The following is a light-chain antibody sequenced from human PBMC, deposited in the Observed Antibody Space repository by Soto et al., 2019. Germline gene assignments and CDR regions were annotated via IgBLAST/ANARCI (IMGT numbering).Light chain of an antibody. CDR3: QQRSNWPAT. J-gene: IGKJ5*01. CDR1: QSVSSY. CDR2: DAS. Sequence: EILLTQSPATLSLSPGELATLSCRASQSVSSYLAWYQQKPGQAPRLLIYDASSRATGIPSRFSGSGSGTDFTLTISSLEPEDFAVYYCQQRSNWPATFGQGTRLEIK. V-gene: IGKV3-11*01.